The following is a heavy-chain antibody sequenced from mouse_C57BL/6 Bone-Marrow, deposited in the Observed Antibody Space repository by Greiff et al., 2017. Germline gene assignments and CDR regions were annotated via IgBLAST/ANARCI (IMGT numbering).Heavy chain of an antibody. CDR2: FYPRSGNT. V-gene: IGHV1-81*01. CDR1: GYTFTSYG. Sequence: QVQLQQSGAELARPGASVTLSCKASGYTFTSYGICWVKQRTGQGLEWIGGFYPRSGNTYYNEKFKGKATLTVDKSSSTAYMELRSLTSEDSAVYFGASSSGSSFYFDYWGQGTTLTVSS. J-gene: IGHJ2*01. CDR3: ASSSGSSFYFDY. D-gene: IGHD1-1*01.